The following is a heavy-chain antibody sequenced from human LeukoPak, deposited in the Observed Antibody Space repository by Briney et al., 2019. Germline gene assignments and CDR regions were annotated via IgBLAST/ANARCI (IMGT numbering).Heavy chain of an antibody. D-gene: IGHD2-2*01. V-gene: IGHV4-38-2*02. CDR3: ARQSGYCSSTSCYWHWFDP. J-gene: IGHJ5*02. CDR2: IYHSGST. Sequence: SETLSLTCTVSGYSISSGYYWGWIRQPPGKGLEWIGSIYHSGSTNYNPSLKSRVTISVDTSKNQFSLKLSSVTAADTAVYYCARQSGYCSSTSCYWHWFDPWGQGTLVTVSS. CDR1: GYSISSGYY.